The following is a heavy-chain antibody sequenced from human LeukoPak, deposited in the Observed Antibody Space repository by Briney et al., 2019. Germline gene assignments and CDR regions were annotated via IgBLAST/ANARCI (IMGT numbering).Heavy chain of an antibody. V-gene: IGHV4-34*01. CDR3: ARGAGGYGSGSYPNYYYYYMDV. D-gene: IGHD3-10*01. CDR2: INHSGST. CDR1: GGSFSGYY. Sequence: PSETLSLTCAVYGGSFSGYYWSWIRQPPGKGLEWIGVINHSGSTNYNPSLKSRVTISVDTSKNQFSLKLSSVTAADTAVYYCARGAGGYGSGSYPNYYYYYMDVWGKGTTVTVSS. J-gene: IGHJ6*03.